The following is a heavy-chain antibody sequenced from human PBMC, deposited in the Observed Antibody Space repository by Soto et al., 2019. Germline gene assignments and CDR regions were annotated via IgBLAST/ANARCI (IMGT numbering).Heavy chain of an antibody. J-gene: IGHJ6*02. D-gene: IGHD3-10*01. V-gene: IGHV4-30-2*01. Sequence: QLQLQESGSGLVKPSQTLSLTCAVSGGSISSGGYSWSWIRQPPGKGLEWIGYIYHSGSTYYNPSLKSRVTISVDRSKNQFSPKLSSVTTADTAVYYCARGGELLAYYYGMDVWGQGTTVTVSS. CDR1: GGSISSGGYS. CDR2: IYHSGST. CDR3: ARGGELLAYYYGMDV.